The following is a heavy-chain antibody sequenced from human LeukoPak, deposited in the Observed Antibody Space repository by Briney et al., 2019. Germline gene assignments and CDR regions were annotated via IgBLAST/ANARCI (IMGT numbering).Heavy chain of an antibody. CDR2: IGAAGSTI. CDR1: GFTLSSYS. D-gene: IGHD2-2*01. V-gene: IGHV3-48*01. Sequence: GGSLRLSCAASGFTLSSYSMNWVRQAPGKGLEWVSYIGAAGSTIYYADSVKGRFTISRDNAKNSLFLQMNSLRAEDTAVYYCARDSSTYAGPPDYWGQGTLVTVSS. CDR3: ARDSSTYAGPPDY. J-gene: IGHJ4*02.